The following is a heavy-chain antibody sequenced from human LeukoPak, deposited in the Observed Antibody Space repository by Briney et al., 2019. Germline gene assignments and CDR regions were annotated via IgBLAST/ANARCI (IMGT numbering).Heavy chain of an antibody. Sequence: GGSLRLSCVASGFTFSDYSMNWVRQAPGKGLEWVSYITSSSTTIHYADSVKGRFTISRDNAKNSLYLQMNSLRDEDTAVHYCARRPNAGFYGIAYWGQGTLVTVSS. CDR1: GFTFSDYS. CDR3: ARRPNAGFYGIAY. V-gene: IGHV3-48*02. CDR2: ITSSSTTI. J-gene: IGHJ4*02. D-gene: IGHD2/OR15-2a*01.